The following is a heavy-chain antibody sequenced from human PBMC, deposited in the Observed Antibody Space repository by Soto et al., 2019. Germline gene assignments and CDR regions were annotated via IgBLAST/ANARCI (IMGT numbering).Heavy chain of an antibody. D-gene: IGHD3-10*01. CDR3: ARVVLWFGDLPQRGANFDS. CDR2: ISGSGSST. V-gene: IGHV3-23*01. J-gene: IGHJ4*02. Sequence: EVQLLESGGGLVQPGGSLRVSCAASGFTFSSYAMTWVRQAPGRGLEGVSAISGSGSSTYYADSVRGRFTVSRDNSQHTRYLQMNRLRAEDTAVFYCARVVLWFGDLPQRGANFDSWGQGTLVTVSS. CDR1: GFTFSSYA.